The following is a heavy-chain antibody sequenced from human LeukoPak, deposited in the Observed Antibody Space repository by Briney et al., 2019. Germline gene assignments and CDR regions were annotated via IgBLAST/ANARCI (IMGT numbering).Heavy chain of an antibody. J-gene: IGHJ4*02. CDR2: IYTSGST. CDR3: ARVAAATTNPRFDY. Sequence: GSLRLSCAASGFTFSNAWMSWVRQAPGKGLEWIGRIYTSGSTNYNPSLKSRVTISVDTSKNQFSLKLNSVTAADTAVYYCARVAAATTNPRFDYWGQGTLVTVSS. CDR1: GFTFSNAW. D-gene: IGHD5-24*01. V-gene: IGHV4-59*10.